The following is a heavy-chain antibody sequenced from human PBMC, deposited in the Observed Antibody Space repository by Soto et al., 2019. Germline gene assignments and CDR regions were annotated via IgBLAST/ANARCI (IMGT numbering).Heavy chain of an antibody. J-gene: IGHJ4*02. Sequence: GGSLRLSCAASGFTFSSYAMSWVRQAPGKGLEWVSAISGSGGSTYYADSVKGRFTISRDNSKNTLYLQMNSLRAEDTAVYYCAKDQGIQLWSYYFDYWGQGTLVTVSS. CDR2: ISGSGGST. CDR3: AKDQGIQLWSYYFDY. D-gene: IGHD5-18*01. V-gene: IGHV3-23*01. CDR1: GFTFSSYA.